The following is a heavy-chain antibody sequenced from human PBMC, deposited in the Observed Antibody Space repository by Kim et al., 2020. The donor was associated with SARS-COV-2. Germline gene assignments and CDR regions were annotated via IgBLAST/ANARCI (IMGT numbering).Heavy chain of an antibody. CDR2: IYSGGST. D-gene: IGHD3-10*01. CDR3: ARGAMVRGGYTSYYYYYYMDV. Sequence: GGSLRLSCAASGFTVSSNYMSWVRQAPGKGLEWVSVIYSGGSTYYADSVKGRFTISRDNSKNTLYLQMNSLRAEDTAVYYCARGAMVRGGYTSYYYYYYMDVWGKGTTVTVSS. CDR1: GFTVSSNY. V-gene: IGHV3-66*01. J-gene: IGHJ6*03.